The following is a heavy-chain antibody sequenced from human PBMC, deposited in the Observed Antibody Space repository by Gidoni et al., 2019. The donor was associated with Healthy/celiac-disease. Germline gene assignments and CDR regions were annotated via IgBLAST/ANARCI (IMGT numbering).Heavy chain of an antibody. V-gene: IGHV3-23*01. CDR3: AKGLNIAVAVVNWYFDL. D-gene: IGHD6-19*01. CDR2: SSGSSGSR. Sequence: EVQLLASGGSLLRLGESLRLSCAASAFTFGGYAMSWVRQAPGKGLEWVSASSGSSGSRYYADSVKGRFTNSRNNSKNTLYMQMNSRRAEDKAVYYCAKGLNIAVAVVNWYFDLWGRGTLVTVSS. J-gene: IGHJ2*01. CDR1: AFTFGGYA.